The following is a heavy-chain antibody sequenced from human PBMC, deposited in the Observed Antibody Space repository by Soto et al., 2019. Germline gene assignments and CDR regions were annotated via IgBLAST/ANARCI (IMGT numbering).Heavy chain of an antibody. D-gene: IGHD2-8*01. J-gene: IGHJ6*02. CDR2: IYYSGST. CDR3: ARGSVMDYYYGMDV. Sequence: SETLSLTCTVSGGSISSYYWSWIRQPPGKGLEWIGYIYYSGSTNYNPSLKSRVTISVDTSKNQFSLKLSSVTAADTAVYYCARGSVMDYYYGMDVWGQGTTVTVSS. V-gene: IGHV4-59*01. CDR1: GGSISSYY.